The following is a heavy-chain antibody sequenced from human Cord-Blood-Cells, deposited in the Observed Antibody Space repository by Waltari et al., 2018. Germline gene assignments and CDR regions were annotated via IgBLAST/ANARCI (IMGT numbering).Heavy chain of an antibody. V-gene: IGHV4-34*01. CDR3: ASPMTTVVRHAFDI. CDR1: GGSFSGHY. Sequence: QVQLQQRGAGLLKPSETLFLTCAVSGGSFSGHYWSWFRQPRGKGLEWIGEINHSGSTNYTPSLKSRVTISVDTSKNRFSLELSSVTAADTAVYYCASPMTTVVRHAFDIWGQGTMVTVSS. J-gene: IGHJ3*02. D-gene: IGHD4-17*01. CDR2: INHSGST.